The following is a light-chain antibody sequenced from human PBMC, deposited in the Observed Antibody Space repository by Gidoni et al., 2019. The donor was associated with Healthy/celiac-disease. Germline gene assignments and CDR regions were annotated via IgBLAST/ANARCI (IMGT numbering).Light chain of an antibody. CDR1: SSNIGAGYD. V-gene: IGLV1-40*01. Sequence: QSVLTQPPSVSAAPGPRVTISCTGSSSNIGAGYDVHWYQQLPGTAPKLLIHGNSNRPSGVPDRFSGSKSGTSASLAITGLQAEDEADYYCQSYDSSLSGSDVVFGGGTKLTVL. CDR3: QSYDSSLSGSDVV. CDR2: GNS. J-gene: IGLJ2*01.